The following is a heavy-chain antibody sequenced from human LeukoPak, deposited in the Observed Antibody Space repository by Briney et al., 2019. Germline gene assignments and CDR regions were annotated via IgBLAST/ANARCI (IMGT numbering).Heavy chain of an antibody. CDR1: GFTFSSYA. CDR2: ISCRGGST. J-gene: IGHJ4*02. CDR3: AVRGGRTKLLWFGELLY. D-gene: IGHD3-10*01. Sequence: PGRSLRLSCAASGFTFSSYAMSWVRPAPGKWLDCVSAISCRGGSTYYADFVNGRFTISRDNSKNTLYLQMNSLRAEDTAVYYCAVRGGRTKLLWFGELLYWGQGTLVTVSS. V-gene: IGHV3-23*01.